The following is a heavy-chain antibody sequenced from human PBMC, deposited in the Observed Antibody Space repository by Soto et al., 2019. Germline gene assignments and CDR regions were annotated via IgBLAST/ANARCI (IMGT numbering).Heavy chain of an antibody. Sequence: GGSLRLSCAASGFTFSSYAMHWVRQAPGKGLEWVAVISYDGSNKYYADSVKGRFTISRDNSKNTLYLQMNSLRAEDTAVYYCARAHQYYYDSSGYQDYYYYGMDVWGQGTTVTVSS. CDR1: GFTFSSYA. J-gene: IGHJ6*02. D-gene: IGHD3-22*01. CDR2: ISYDGSNK. V-gene: IGHV3-30-3*01. CDR3: ARAHQYYYDSSGYQDYYYYGMDV.